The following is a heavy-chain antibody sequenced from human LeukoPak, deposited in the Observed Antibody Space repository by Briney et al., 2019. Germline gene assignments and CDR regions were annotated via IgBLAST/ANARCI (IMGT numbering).Heavy chain of an antibody. Sequence: SSETLSLTCTVSGGSISSSSYYWGWIRQPPGKGLEWIGSVYYSGSTYYTPSLRSRVTIPLDTSKNHFSLKLSSVTAADTAFYYGGGHFVVEQAGNINCLDPGGKGTLV. D-gene: IGHD2-2*01. V-gene: IGHV4-39*07. J-gene: IGHJ5*02. CDR2: VYYSGST. CDR1: GGSISSSSYY. CDR3: GGHFVVEQAGNINCLDP.